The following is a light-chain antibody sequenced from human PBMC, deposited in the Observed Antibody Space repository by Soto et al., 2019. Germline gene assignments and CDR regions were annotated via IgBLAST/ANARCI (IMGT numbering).Light chain of an antibody. J-gene: IGKJ2*01. CDR2: DAA. CDR3: QQYEYVPYT. Sequence: DIQMTQSPSSLSASVGDRVTITCQASKDISNYLNWYQKKPGKAPKLLIYDAANLQTGVPSRFSGSRSGTDFTVTISSRHPEDIATYYCQQYEYVPYTVGQGTRLEIK. V-gene: IGKV1-33*01. CDR1: KDISNY.